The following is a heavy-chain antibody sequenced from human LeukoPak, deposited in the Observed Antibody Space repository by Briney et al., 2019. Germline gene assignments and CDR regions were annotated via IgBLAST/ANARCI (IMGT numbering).Heavy chain of an antibody. D-gene: IGHD1-1*01. V-gene: IGHV3-7*01. CDR3: VIAYSSSENWRFDY. CDR1: GFTFRNYW. Sequence: PGGSLRLSCAASGFTFRNYWMSWVRQAPGKGLHWVANIKQDGSEKYYVDSVKGRFTISRDNPKSSLYLQMNSLRAEDTAVYYCVIAYSSSENWRFDYWGQGTLVTVSS. J-gene: IGHJ4*02. CDR2: IKQDGSEK.